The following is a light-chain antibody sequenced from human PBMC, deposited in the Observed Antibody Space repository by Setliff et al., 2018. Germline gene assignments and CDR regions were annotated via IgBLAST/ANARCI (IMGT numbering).Light chain of an antibody. CDR3: SSYAGTNNPYV. CDR2: EIS. Sequence: QSALTQPPSASGSPGQSLIISCTGTSRDVGSSTFVSWYQQHPGKAPKLLIYEISKRPSGVPGRFSGSKSGSTASLTVSGLQAEDEADYYCSSYAGTNNPYVFGSGTKVTVL. CDR1: SRDVGSSTF. J-gene: IGLJ1*01. V-gene: IGLV2-8*01.